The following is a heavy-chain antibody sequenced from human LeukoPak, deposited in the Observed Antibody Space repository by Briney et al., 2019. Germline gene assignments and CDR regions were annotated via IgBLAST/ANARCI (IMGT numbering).Heavy chain of an antibody. CDR2: ISAYNGNT. D-gene: IGHD3-10*01. CDR1: GYTFTSYG. CDR3: ARDLSEYYYGSGSYYNALPEIDY. V-gene: IGHV1-18*01. J-gene: IGHJ4*02. Sequence: ASVKVSCKASGYTFTSYGLSWVRQAPGQGLEWMGWISAYNGNTNYAQKLQGRVTMTTDTSTSTAYMELRSLRSDDTAVYYCARDLSEYYYGSGSYYNALPEIDYWGQGTLVTVSS.